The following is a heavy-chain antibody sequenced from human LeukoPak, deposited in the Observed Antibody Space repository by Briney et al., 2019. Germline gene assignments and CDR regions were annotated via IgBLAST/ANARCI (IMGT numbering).Heavy chain of an antibody. D-gene: IGHD6-13*01. CDR2: IYQSGST. Sequence: SETLSLTCAVSGGSISSGKWWSWVRQPPRKGLEWIREIYQSGSTNYNPSLKSRVTMSVDTSKTQVSLKLYSVTAADTAVYYCARGGIASAYGSINYHHYGLYVWGQGTTVTVSS. CDR1: GGSISSGKW. V-gene: IGHV4-4*02. CDR3: ARGGIASAYGSINYHHYGLYV. J-gene: IGHJ6*02.